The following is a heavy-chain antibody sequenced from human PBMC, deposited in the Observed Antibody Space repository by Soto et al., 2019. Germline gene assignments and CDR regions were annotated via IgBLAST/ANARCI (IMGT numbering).Heavy chain of an antibody. CDR1: GGSISSSY. J-gene: IGHJ6*02. Sequence: QVQLQESGPGLVRPSETLSLTCTVSGGSISSSYWSWIRQPPGKGLEWIGYIYNSGNTNYTPSLTSRVTISVDTSKNQFSLKLSSVTAADTAVYYCARERCSGGSCYGMDVWGQGTTVTVSS. V-gene: IGHV4-59*01. D-gene: IGHD2-15*01. CDR3: ARERCSGGSCYGMDV. CDR2: IYNSGNT.